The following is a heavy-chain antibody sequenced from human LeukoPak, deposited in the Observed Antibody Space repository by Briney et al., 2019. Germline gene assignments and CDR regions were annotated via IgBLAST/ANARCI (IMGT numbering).Heavy chain of an antibody. D-gene: IGHD6-19*01. V-gene: IGHV3-30*03. CDR1: GFSFSSYG. J-gene: IGHJ4*02. CDR2: ISYDGTKK. Sequence: PGRSLRLSCAASGFSFSSYGMHWVRQAPGEGLEWVAVISYDGTKKYYADSVKGRFTISGDNSKNTVYLQMNRLRGEDTAVYFCARDAVTQWLAYYLDYWGQGTLDTVSS. CDR3: ARDAVTQWLAYYLDY.